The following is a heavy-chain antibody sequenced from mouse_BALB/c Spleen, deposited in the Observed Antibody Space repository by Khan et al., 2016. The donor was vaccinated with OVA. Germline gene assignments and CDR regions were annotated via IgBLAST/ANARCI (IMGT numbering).Heavy chain of an antibody. CDR1: GYTFTNCG. V-gene: IGHV9-3-1*01. Sequence: QIQLVQSGPELKKPGETVKISCKASGYTFTNCGINWVQQAPGKGLKWMGWINTYTGESTYADDFKGRFAFSLETSARTAYLQINNLKNEDTATYVWARPPYFSYVMDYWGQGTPVTVSS. D-gene: IGHD2-10*01. J-gene: IGHJ4*01. CDR2: INTYTGES. CDR3: ARPPYFSYVMDY.